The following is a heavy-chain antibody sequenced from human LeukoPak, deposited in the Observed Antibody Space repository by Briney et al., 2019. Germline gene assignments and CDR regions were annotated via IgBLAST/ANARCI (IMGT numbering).Heavy chain of an antibody. CDR3: ARRVAKYSSSWPWVYYFDY. Sequence: SETLSLTCTVSGYSISSGYYWDWIRQPPGKGLEWIGEINHSGSTNYNPSLKSRVTISVDTSKNQFSLKLSSVTAADTAVYYCARRVAKYSSSWPWVYYFDYWGQGTLVTVSS. V-gene: IGHV4-38-2*02. J-gene: IGHJ4*02. D-gene: IGHD6-13*01. CDR1: GYSISSGYY. CDR2: INHSGST.